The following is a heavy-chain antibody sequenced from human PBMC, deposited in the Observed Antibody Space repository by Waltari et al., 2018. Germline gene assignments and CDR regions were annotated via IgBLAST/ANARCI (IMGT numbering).Heavy chain of an antibody. CDR1: GGSFSGYY. J-gene: IGHJ4*02. CDR3: ARGRPLYYDFWSGYYPYYFDY. V-gene: IGHV4-34*01. D-gene: IGHD3-3*01. CDR2: INHSGST. Sequence: QVQLQQWGAGLLKPSETLSLTCAVYGGSFSGYYWSWIRQPPGTGLEWIGEINHSGSTNYNPSLKSRVTISVDTSKNQFSLKLSSVTAADTAVYYCARGRPLYYDFWSGYYPYYFDYWGQGTLVTVSS.